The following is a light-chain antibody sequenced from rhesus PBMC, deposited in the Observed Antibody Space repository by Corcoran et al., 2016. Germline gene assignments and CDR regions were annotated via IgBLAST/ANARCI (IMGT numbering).Light chain of an antibody. V-gene: IGKV1-22*01. CDR3: QQYSSRPT. CDR1: QDISSW. J-gene: IGKJ4*01. Sequence: DIQMTQSPSSLSAAVGDTVTITCRASQDISSWLAWYQQKAGKAPKLLIYKATSLQSGVPARFSGSGSGTDFTLTFRGLQSQDSATYYCQQYSSRPTFGGGSKVEIK. CDR2: KAT.